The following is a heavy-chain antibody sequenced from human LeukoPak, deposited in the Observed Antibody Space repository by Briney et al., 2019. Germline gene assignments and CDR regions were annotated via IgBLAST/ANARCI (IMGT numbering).Heavy chain of an antibody. V-gene: IGHV3-30*18. J-gene: IGHJ5*02. CDR1: GFTXXSXG. Sequence: SLRLSXXXXGFTXXSXGMHWVRQAPGKGLEWVAVISYDGSNKYYADSVKGRFTISRDNTKNTLYLQMNSLRAEDTAVYYCAKVRSYYGSGSLGFDPWGQGTLVTVSS. D-gene: IGHD3-10*01. CDR3: AKVRSYYGSGSLGFDP. CDR2: ISYDGSNK.